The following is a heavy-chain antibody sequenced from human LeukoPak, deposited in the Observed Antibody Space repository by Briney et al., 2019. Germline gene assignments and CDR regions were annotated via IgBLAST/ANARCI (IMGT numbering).Heavy chain of an antibody. J-gene: IGHJ6*02. CDR2: IYYSGNR. V-gene: IGHV4-59*13. Sequence: SETLSLTCTVSGGSMNDYYWSWIRQPPGKGLEWIGYIYYSGNRYYNPSLKSRVTISVDTSKNEFSLKVSSVTAADTAVYYCARGSSLDVWGQGTTVTVSS. D-gene: IGHD6-6*01. CDR1: GGSMNDYY. CDR3: ARGSSLDV.